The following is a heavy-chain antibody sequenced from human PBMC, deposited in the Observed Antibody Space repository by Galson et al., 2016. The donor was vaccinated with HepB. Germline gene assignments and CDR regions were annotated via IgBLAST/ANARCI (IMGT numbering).Heavy chain of an antibody. D-gene: IGHD3-22*01. J-gene: IGHJ3*02. CDR2: ISRGGTYK. Sequence: SLRLSCAASGFTLSSYRINWVRQAPGKGLEWVSSISRGGTYKYYAVSVEGRFTISRDNAKNSLYLQMNSLRAEDTAVCFCARDKSSGYSDAFDMWGQGTMVTVSS. V-gene: IGHV3-21*01. CDR1: GFTLSSYR. CDR3: ARDKSSGYSDAFDM.